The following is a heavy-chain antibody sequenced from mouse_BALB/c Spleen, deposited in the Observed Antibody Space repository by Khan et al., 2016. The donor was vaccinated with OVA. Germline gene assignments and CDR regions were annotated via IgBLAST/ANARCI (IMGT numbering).Heavy chain of an antibody. CDR2: ISCGSTYT. D-gene: IGHD2-1*01. Sequence: EVELVESGGGLVRPGGSLKLSCAASGFSFTSYTMSWVRQTPEKRLEWVATISCGSTYTYYPDSVKGRFTISRDNANNTLYLQISSLKSEDTAMYYCTRDGNYAHWYFDVWGAGTTVTVSS. CDR1: GFSFTSYT. V-gene: IGHV5-6-4*01. CDR3: TRDGNYAHWYFDV. J-gene: IGHJ1*01.